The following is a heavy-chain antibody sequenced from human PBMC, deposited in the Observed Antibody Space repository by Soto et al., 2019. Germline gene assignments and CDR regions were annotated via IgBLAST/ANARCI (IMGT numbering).Heavy chain of an antibody. J-gene: IGHJ6*02. Sequence: HPGGSLRLSCAASGFTFSSYSMNWVRQAPGKGLEWVSYISSSSSTIYYADSVKGRFTISRDNAKNSLYLQMNSLRDEDTAVYYCARDNSNYVYYYYYGMDVWGQGTTVTVSS. V-gene: IGHV3-48*02. CDR3: ARDNSNYVYYYYYGMDV. CDR1: GFTFSSYS. D-gene: IGHD4-4*01. CDR2: ISSSSSTI.